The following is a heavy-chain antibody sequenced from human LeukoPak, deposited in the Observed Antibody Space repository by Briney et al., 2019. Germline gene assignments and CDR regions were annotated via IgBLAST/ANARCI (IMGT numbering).Heavy chain of an antibody. Sequence: GRSLRLSCAASGFTFDDYAMHWVRQAPGKGLEWVSAITGSGGRTYYADSVKGRFTISRDNSKNTLYLQMNSLRAEDTAIYNCAKEYTGTFSPFPSYFDNWGQGTLVTVSS. CDR3: AKEYTGTFSPFPSYFDN. V-gene: IGHV3-23*01. CDR1: GFTFDDYA. J-gene: IGHJ4*02. CDR2: ITGSGGRT. D-gene: IGHD1-26*01.